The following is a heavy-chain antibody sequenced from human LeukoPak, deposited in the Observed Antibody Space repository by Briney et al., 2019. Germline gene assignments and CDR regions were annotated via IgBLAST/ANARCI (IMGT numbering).Heavy chain of an antibody. D-gene: IGHD2-8*02. V-gene: IGHV4-34*01. Sequence: PSETLSLTCAVYGGSFSGYYWSWIRQPPGRGLEWIGEINHSGSTNYNPSLKSRVTISVDTSKNQFSLKLSSVIAADTAVYYCAGRTGGFDYWGQGTLVTVSS. CDR1: GGSFSGYY. J-gene: IGHJ4*02. CDR3: AGRTGGFDY. CDR2: INHSGST.